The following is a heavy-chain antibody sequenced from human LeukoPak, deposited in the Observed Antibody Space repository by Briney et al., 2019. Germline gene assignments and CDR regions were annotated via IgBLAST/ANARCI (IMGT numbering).Heavy chain of an antibody. CDR1: GGSISSSSYY. V-gene: IGHV4-39*01. J-gene: IGHJ4*02. D-gene: IGHD4-23*01. Sequence: SETLSLTCTVSGGSISSSSYYWGWIRQPPGTGLEWIGSIYYSGSTYYNPSLKSRVTISVDTSKNQFSLKLSSVTAADTAVYYCARQRPDYGGNSGYFDYWGQGTLVTVSS. CDR3: ARQRPDYGGNSGYFDY. CDR2: IYYSGST.